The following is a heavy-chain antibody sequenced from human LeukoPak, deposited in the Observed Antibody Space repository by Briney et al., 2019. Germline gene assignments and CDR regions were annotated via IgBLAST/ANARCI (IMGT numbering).Heavy chain of an antibody. CDR3: ARHGYGSGNYYKGYDY. CDR1: GGSFSGYY. J-gene: IGHJ4*02. Sequence: SETLSLTCAVYGGSFSGYYWSWIRQPLGKGLEWIGEINHSGSTNYNPSLKSRVTISVDTSKNQFSLKLSSVTAADTAVYYCARHGYGSGNYYKGYDYWGQGTLVTVSS. CDR2: INHSGST. V-gene: IGHV4-34*01. D-gene: IGHD3-10*01.